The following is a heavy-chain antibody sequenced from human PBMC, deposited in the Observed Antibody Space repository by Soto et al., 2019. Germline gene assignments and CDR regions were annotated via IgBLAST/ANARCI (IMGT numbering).Heavy chain of an antibody. J-gene: IGHJ6*02. CDR1: GYSFTSYW. CDR2: IYPGDSDT. Sequence: PGESLKISCKGSGYSFTSYWVGWVRQMPGKGLEWMGIIYPGDSDTRYSPSFQGQVTISADKSISTAYLQWSSLKASDTAMYYCARSQQLGHYYYYGMDVWGQGTTVTVSS. V-gene: IGHV5-51*01. D-gene: IGHD6-13*01. CDR3: ARSQQLGHYYYYGMDV.